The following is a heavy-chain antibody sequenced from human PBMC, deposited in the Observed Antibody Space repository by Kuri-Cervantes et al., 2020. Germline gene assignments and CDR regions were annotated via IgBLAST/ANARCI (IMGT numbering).Heavy chain of an antibody. D-gene: IGHD6-19*01. CDR3: ARRSVSGTDLDY. CDR1: VCTFSSYA. J-gene: IGHJ4*02. Sequence: SSVNVSCKASVCTFSSYAISWVRQAPGQGLEWMGGIIPIFGTANYAQKFQGSVTTTADESTSTAYMELSSLRSEDTAEYYFARRSVSGTDLDYWGQGTLVTVSS. CDR2: IIPIFGTA. V-gene: IGHV1-69*13.